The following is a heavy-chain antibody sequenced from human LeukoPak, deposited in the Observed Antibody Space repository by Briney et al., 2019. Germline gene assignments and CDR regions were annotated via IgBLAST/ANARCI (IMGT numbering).Heavy chain of an antibody. CDR1: GFTFSNCA. V-gene: IGHV3-23*01. CDR3: AKDRFYGSGYYFDY. J-gene: IGHJ4*02. D-gene: IGHD3-10*01. CDR2: VSGSGDST. Sequence: PGGSLRLSCAASGFTFSNCAMSWVRQAPGKGLEWVLGVSGSGDSTYYADSVKGRFTISRDNSNNTLFLLMNSLRAEDTAVYYCAKDRFYGSGYYFDYWGQGTLVTVSS.